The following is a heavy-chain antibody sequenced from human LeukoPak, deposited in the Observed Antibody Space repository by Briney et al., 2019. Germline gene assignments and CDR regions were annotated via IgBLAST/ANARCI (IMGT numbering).Heavy chain of an antibody. CDR3: AKDFSTCDAFDI. V-gene: IGHV3-30*18. Sequence: PGGSLRPSCAASGFTFSSYGMHWVRQAPGKGLEWVAVISYDGSNKYYADSVKGRFTISRDNSKNTLYLQMNSLRAEDTAVYYCAKDFSTCDAFDIWGQGTMVTVSS. J-gene: IGHJ3*02. D-gene: IGHD2-2*01. CDR1: GFTFSSYG. CDR2: ISYDGSNK.